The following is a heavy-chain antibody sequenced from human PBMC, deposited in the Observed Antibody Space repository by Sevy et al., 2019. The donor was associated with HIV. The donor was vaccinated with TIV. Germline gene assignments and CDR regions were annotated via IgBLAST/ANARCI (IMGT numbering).Heavy chain of an antibody. Sequence: GGSLRLSCAASGFTFSYYTMNWVRQAPGKGLEWVSSISSGSSYIFYADSMKGRFTVSRDNAKNSLFLQMNSLRDEDTAIFYCAKKMGGGSGMAFLVDYWGQGTLVTVSS. CDR1: GFTFSYYT. D-gene: IGHD5-18*01. CDR3: AKKMGGGSGMAFLVDY. CDR2: ISSGSSYI. J-gene: IGHJ4*02. V-gene: IGHV3-21*03.